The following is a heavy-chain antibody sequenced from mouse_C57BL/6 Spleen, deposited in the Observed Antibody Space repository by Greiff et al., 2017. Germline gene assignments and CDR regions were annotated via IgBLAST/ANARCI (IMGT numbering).Heavy chain of an antibody. CDR2: INPSTGGT. CDR1: GYSFTGYY. V-gene: IGHV1-42*01. D-gene: IGHD1-1*01. CDR3: ARRDYGSTYFDV. J-gene: IGHJ1*03. Sequence: VQLQQSGPELVKPGASVMISCKASGYSFTGYYMNWVKQSPEKSLELIGEINPSTGGTTYNQKFKAKATLTVDKSSSTAYMQLKSLTSEDSAVYYCARRDYGSTYFDVWGTGTTVTVSS.